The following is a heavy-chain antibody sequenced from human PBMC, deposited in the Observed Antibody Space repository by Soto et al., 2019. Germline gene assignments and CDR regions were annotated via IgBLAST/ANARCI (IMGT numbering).Heavy chain of an antibody. CDR2: ISAYNGNT. Sequence: QVQLVQSGAEVKKPGASVKVSCKASGYTFTSYGISWVRQAPGQGLEWMGWISAYNGNTNYAQKLQGRVTMTTDTSTSTAYMELRSLRSDDTAVYYCAASIYYYGSGRYYMPSDYWGQGTLVTVSS. CDR1: GYTFTSYG. J-gene: IGHJ4*02. D-gene: IGHD3-10*01. V-gene: IGHV1-18*01. CDR3: AASIYYYGSGRYYMPSDY.